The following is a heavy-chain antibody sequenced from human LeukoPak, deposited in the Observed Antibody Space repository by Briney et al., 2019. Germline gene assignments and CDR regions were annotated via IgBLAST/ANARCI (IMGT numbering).Heavy chain of an antibody. CDR3: ANDIVVVPADPPQTADY. CDR1: GITFTSYG. V-gene: IGHV3-30*18. CDR2: ISNDGSSK. Sequence: QSGGSLRLSCAASGITFTSYGMHWVRQAPGKGLEWAAVISNDGSSKFYANSVKGRFTISRDNSKTTLYLQMNSLRAEDTAVYYCANDIVVVPADPPQTADYWGQGTLVTVSS. D-gene: IGHD2-2*01. J-gene: IGHJ4*02.